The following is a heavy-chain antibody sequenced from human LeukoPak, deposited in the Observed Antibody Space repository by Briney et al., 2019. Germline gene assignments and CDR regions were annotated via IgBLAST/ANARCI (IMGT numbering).Heavy chain of an antibody. CDR2: ISSSGSTI. D-gene: IGHD3-10*01. CDR3: AKASGDYYGSGSYPPGAFDI. CDR1: GFTFSDYY. V-gene: IGHV3-11*01. J-gene: IGHJ3*02. Sequence: GGSLRLSCAASGFTFSDYYMSWIRQAPGKGLEWVSYISSSGSTIYYADSVKGRFTISRDNAKNSLYLQMNSLRAEDTAVYYCAKASGDYYGSGSYPPGAFDIWGQGTMVTVSS.